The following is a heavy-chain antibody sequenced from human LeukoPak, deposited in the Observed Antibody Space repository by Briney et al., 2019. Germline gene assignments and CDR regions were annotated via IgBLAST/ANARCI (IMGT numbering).Heavy chain of an antibody. Sequence: GASVKVSCKASGYSFTNYDINWVRQAAGQGLEWMGGIIPIFGTANYAQKFQGRVTITTDESTSTAYMELSSLRSEDTAVYYCARDTRDGYNYCDYWGQGTLVTVSS. CDR2: IIPIFGTA. J-gene: IGHJ4*02. CDR3: ARDTRDGYNYCDY. D-gene: IGHD5-24*01. CDR1: GYSFTNYD. V-gene: IGHV1-69*05.